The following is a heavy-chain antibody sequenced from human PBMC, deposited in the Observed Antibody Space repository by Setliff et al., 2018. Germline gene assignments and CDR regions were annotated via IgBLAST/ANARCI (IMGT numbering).Heavy chain of an antibody. J-gene: IGHJ6*03. CDR2: IYIGGSA. CDR3: AREQWLDPPGYYYMDV. CDR1: GGSLTNYY. D-gene: IGHD6-19*01. Sequence: LSLTCSVSGGSLTNYYWTWIRQPPGKGLEWIGHIYIGGSANYNPSLKSRVTMSIDTSKNQFSLKLNSVTAADMAVYYCAREQWLDPPGYYYMDVWAKGTTVTVSS. V-gene: IGHV4-4*07.